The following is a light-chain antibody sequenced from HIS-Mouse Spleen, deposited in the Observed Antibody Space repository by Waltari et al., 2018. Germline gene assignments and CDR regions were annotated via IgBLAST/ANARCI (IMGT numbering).Light chain of an antibody. Sequence: EIVLTQSPGTLSLSPGERATLSCRASQSVSSSYLAWYQQKPGHAPRLLIYVASSRATGIPDRFSGSGSGTDFTLTISRLEPEDFSVYYCQQYGSSPPTFGQGTKVEIK. J-gene: IGKJ1*01. CDR1: QSVSSSY. CDR3: QQYGSSPPT. CDR2: VAS. V-gene: IGKV3-20*01.